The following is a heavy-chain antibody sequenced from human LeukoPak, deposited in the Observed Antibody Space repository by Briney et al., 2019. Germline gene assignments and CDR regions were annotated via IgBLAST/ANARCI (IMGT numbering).Heavy chain of an antibody. D-gene: IGHD3-22*01. CDR1: GDSVSGNSAA. CDR3: ARERYYDSTGFFHFDQ. V-gene: IGHV6-1*01. CDR2: TYYRSKWYN. Sequence: SQTLSLTCAISGDSVSGNSAAWDWIRQSPSRGLEWLGRTYYRSKWYNDYAPFVKSRITINQDTSKNQFSLQLNSVTPEDTAVYYCARERYYDSTGFFHFDQWGQGTLVTVSS. J-gene: IGHJ4*02.